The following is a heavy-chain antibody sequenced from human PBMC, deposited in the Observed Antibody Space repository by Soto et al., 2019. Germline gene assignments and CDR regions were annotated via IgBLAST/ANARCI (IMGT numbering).Heavy chain of an antibody. J-gene: IGHJ4*02. CDR2: ISGRGDDT. CDR1: GFTFSSYA. Sequence: EVQLLESGGDLVQPGGSLRLSCAASGFTFSSYAMSWVRQAPGKGLEWVSTISGRGDDTYYTDSVKGRFTISRDNSKNTLYVHMNSLRAEETAVYCCVRAQPTYSSSYFDYWGQGTLVTVSS. V-gene: IGHV3-23*01. D-gene: IGHD3-22*01. CDR3: VRAQPTYSSSYFDY.